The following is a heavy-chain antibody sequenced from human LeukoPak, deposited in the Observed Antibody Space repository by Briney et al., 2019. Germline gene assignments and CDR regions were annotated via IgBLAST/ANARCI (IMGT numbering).Heavy chain of an antibody. CDR2: IIPIFGTA. J-gene: IGHJ4*02. V-gene: IGHV1-69*13. D-gene: IGHD3-10*01. CDR1: GGTFSSYA. Sequence: SVKVSRKASGGTFSSYAISWVRQAPGQGLEWMGGIIPIFGTANYAQKFQGRVTITADESTSTAYMELSSLRSGDTAVYYCASDVEDGSGSFVYYFDYWGQGTLVTVSS. CDR3: ASDVEDGSGSFVYYFDY.